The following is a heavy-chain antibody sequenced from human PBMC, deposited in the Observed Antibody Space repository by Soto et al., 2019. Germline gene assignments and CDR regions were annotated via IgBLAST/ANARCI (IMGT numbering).Heavy chain of an antibody. CDR3: AIDNATPVRFDH. J-gene: IGHJ4*02. Sequence: QVQLQESGPGVVKSSETLSLTCTVSRGSISTYYWGWIRQPPGKGLEWIGYIHYSGTTDSNPSLKSRVTISIETSKNQFSLPLRTLTAADTAMYYCAIDNATPVRFDHRGQGTLVTVSS. V-gene: IGHV4-59*03. D-gene: IGHD1-20*01. CDR2: IHYSGTT. CDR1: RGSISTYY.